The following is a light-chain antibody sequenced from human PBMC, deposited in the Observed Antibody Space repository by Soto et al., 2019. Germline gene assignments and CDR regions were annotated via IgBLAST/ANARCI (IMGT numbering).Light chain of an antibody. J-gene: IGKJ1*01. Sequence: DIRMTQSPPSLSVSVGDRVTITCQASQDISNYLHWFQQKPGKAPQLLIFDVSNLQTGVPSRFSGGGSGTDFALTISSLQPDDFATYYCQQYNSYSWTFGQGTKVEIK. CDR3: QQYNSYSWT. CDR2: DVS. V-gene: IGKV1-33*01. CDR1: QDISNY.